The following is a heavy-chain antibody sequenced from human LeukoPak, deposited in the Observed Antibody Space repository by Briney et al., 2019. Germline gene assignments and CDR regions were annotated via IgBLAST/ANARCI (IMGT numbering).Heavy chain of an antibody. CDR2: IRSKANSYAT. CDR1: GFTFSGSA. CDR3: AKGYYFDILSGYSSLDS. J-gene: IGHJ4*02. D-gene: IGHD3-9*01. V-gene: IGHV3-73*01. Sequence: PGGSLRLSCAASGFTFSGSAMHWVRQASGKGLEWVGRIRSKANSYATAYAASVKGRFTISRDDSKNTAYLQMNSLRAEDTAAYYCAKGYYFDILSGYSSLDSWGQGTLVTVSS.